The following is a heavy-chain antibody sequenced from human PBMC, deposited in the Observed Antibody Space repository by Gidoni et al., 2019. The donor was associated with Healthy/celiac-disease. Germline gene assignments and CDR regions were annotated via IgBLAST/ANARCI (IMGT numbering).Heavy chain of an antibody. J-gene: IGHJ4*02. D-gene: IGHD6-19*01. V-gene: IGHV1-18*01. CDR3: ARGVSGWYERVAYYLDY. CDR2: ISAYNGNT. Sequence: VQLVQSGAAVKKPGASVKVSCKASGYTFPSYGISSVRQPPGQGLEWMGWISAYNGNTTYAQKLQCRVTMTTDTSTSTAYMELRSRRSDDTAVYYCARGVSGWYERVAYYLDYWGQGTLVTVSS. CDR1: GYTFPSYG.